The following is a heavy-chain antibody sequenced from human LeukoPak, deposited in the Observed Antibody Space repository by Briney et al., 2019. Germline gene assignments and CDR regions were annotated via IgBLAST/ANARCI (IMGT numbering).Heavy chain of an antibody. J-gene: IGHJ4*02. V-gene: IGHV3-33*06. CDR2: IWYDGSNK. CDR1: GFTFSNHG. D-gene: IGHD2-2*01. Sequence: GGSLRLSCAASGFTFSNHGMHWVRQAPGKGLEWVAVIWYDGSNKDYADSVKGRFTISRDNSKNTLYLQMNSLRAEDTAVYYCAKDRSSSTSCSNYWGQGTLVTVSS. CDR3: AKDRSSSTSCSNY.